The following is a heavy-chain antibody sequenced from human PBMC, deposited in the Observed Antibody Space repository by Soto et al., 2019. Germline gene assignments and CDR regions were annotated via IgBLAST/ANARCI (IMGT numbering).Heavy chain of an antibody. D-gene: IGHD3-22*01. V-gene: IGHV4-31*03. Sequence: QVQLQESGPGLVKPSQTLSLTCTVSGGSISDGYYWSWIRQHPGKGLEWIGSISYSGSTSYNPSLKSRLTRSVDRSKSQFSLNLSSVTAADTAVYYCARRDRSGYSYWLDTWGQGTLVTVSS. CDR1: GGSISDGYY. CDR2: ISYSGST. CDR3: ARRDRSGYSYWLDT. J-gene: IGHJ5*02.